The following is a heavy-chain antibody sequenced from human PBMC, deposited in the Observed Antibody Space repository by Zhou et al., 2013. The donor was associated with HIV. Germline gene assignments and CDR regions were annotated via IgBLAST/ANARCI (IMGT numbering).Heavy chain of an antibody. Sequence: QVQLVQSGAEVKKPGASVKVSCKASGYTFTGYYMHWVRQAPGQGLEYLGWIIPATGDTRYAQNFQGRVTMTRDTSINTVYMELNRVKSDDTAVYYCARGFTYGTVDFWGQGTLVTVSS. V-gene: IGHV1-2*02. J-gene: IGHJ4*02. CDR2: IIPATGDT. D-gene: IGHD3-10*01. CDR3: ARGFTYGTVDF. CDR1: GYTFTGYY.